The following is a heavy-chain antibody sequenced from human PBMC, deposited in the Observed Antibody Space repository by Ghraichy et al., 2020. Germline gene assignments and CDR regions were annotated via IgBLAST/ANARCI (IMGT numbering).Heavy chain of an antibody. Sequence: ASVKVSCKASGYTFTSYSINWVRQASGQGLEWMGWINTYNGKTNYAQKLQGRVSMTTDTSTSTAYMELRSLRSDDTALYYCARGGFLEWLYLWGQGTLVTVSS. J-gene: IGHJ5*02. CDR2: INTYNGKT. D-gene: IGHD3-3*01. CDR1: GYTFTSYS. V-gene: IGHV1-18*01. CDR3: ARGGFLEWLYL.